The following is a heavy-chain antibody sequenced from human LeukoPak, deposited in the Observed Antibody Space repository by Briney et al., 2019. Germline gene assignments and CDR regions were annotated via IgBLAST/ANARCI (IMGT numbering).Heavy chain of an antibody. CDR1: GASISGGDYS. V-gene: IGHV4-30-2*01. CDR2: IYHSGRT. D-gene: IGHD3-10*01. CDR3: AGDYGSGSYRFDY. Sequence: ASQTLSLTCAVSGASISGGDYSWSWIRQPPGKGLEWIGYIYHSGRTTYNPSLKSRLTISLDRSNNQFSLKLSSVTAADTAVYYCAGDYGSGSYRFDYWGQGTLVTVVS. J-gene: IGHJ4*02.